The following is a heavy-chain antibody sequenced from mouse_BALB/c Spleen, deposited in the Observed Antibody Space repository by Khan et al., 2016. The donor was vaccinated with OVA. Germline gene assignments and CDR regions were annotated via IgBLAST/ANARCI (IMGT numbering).Heavy chain of an antibody. D-gene: IGHD2-4*01. CDR1: GYTFTTYW. V-gene: IGHV1S81*02. Sequence: QVQLQQPGAELVKPGASMKLSCKASGYTFTTYWMHWVKQRPGQGLEWIGEINPSNGRTNYNEKFKRKATLIVDKSSSTAYMQLSSLTSEDSAVXCCARHTMITTEFAYWGQGTLVTVSA. CDR3: ARHTMITTEFAY. CDR2: INPSNGRT. J-gene: IGHJ3*01.